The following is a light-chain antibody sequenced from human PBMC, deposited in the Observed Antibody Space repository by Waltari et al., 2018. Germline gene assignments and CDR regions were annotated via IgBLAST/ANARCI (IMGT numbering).Light chain of an antibody. J-gene: IGKJ1*01. CDR1: QSVNTY. CDR3: QHYGSSPRT. Sequence: EIVLTQSPGTLSLSPGERATLSCRASQSVNTYLAWYQQKPGQAPRLLIYGASSRATDIPDRFSGSGSGTDFTLTISRLEPEDFAVYYCQHYGSSPRTFGQGTKLEIK. CDR2: GAS. V-gene: IGKV3-20*01.